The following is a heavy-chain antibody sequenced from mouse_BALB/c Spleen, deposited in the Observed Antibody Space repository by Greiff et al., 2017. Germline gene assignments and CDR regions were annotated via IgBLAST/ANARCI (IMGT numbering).Heavy chain of an antibody. J-gene: IGHJ3*01. CDR2: IDPANGNT. CDR3: ASDSSGYRFAY. D-gene: IGHD3-2*01. CDR1: GFNIKDTY. Sequence: EVQLQESGAELVKPGASVKLSCTASGFNIKDTYLHWVKQRPEQGLEWIGRIDPANGNTKYDPKFQGQAPITADTSSTTAYLQLSSLTSEDKAVYYCASDSSGYRFAYWGQGTLVTVSA. V-gene: IGHV14-3*02.